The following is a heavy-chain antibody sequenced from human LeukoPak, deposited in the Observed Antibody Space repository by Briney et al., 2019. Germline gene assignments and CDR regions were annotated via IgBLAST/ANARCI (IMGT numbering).Heavy chain of an antibody. Sequence: ASVKVSCKASGYTFTGYYMHWVRQAPGQGLEWMGWMNPNSGNTGYAQKFQGRVTITRNTSISTAYMELSSLRSDDTAVYYCARVLFYSSGNKSNRVDYWGQGTLVTVSS. CDR3: ARVLFYSSGNKSNRVDY. V-gene: IGHV1-8*03. CDR2: MNPNSGNT. D-gene: IGHD6-19*01. CDR1: GYTFTGYY. J-gene: IGHJ4*02.